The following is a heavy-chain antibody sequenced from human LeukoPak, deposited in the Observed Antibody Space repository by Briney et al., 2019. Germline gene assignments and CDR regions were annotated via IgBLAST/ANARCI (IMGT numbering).Heavy chain of an antibody. CDR3: ARPYSVAGLYYFDY. J-gene: IGHJ4*02. CDR2: IYSSGST. Sequence: SETLSLTCTVSGGSISGYYWSWIRQPAGKGLEWLGRIYSSGSTNYNPSLKSRVTMSVVTSKNLFSLKLSSVTAADTAVYYCARPYSVAGLYYFDYWGQGTLVTVSS. V-gene: IGHV4-4*07. CDR1: GGSISGYY. D-gene: IGHD6-19*01.